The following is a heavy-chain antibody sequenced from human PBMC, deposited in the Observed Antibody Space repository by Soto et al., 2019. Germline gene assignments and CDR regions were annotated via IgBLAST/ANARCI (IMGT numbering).Heavy chain of an antibody. Sequence: PGGSLRLSCAASGFVFADYGVHWVRQAPGKGLEWVAVISFDGTNKFYADSAKGRFTISRDNSNNTLYLQMISLRTEDTAVYYCATVTLYPVVSYFYYGLDVWGQGTTVTVS. CDR1: GFVFADYG. CDR3: ATVTLYPVVSYFYYGLDV. J-gene: IGHJ6*02. V-gene: IGHV3-30*03. D-gene: IGHD2-8*01. CDR2: ISFDGTNK.